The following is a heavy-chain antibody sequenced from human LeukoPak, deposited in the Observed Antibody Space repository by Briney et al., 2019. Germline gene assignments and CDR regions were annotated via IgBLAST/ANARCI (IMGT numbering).Heavy chain of an antibody. CDR2: INHSGST. V-gene: IGHV4-34*01. Sequence: PSETLSLTYAVYGGSFSGYYWSWIRQPPGKGLEWIGEINHSGSTNYNPSLKSRVTISGDTSKNQFSLQLSSVTAADTAVYFCARVGYSYVINDWSRTGLGAYPTKYYYHMDVWGKGTTVTVSS. D-gene: IGHD5-18*01. CDR1: GGSFSGYY. J-gene: IGHJ6*03. CDR3: ARVGYSYVINDWSRTGLGAYPTKYYYHMDV.